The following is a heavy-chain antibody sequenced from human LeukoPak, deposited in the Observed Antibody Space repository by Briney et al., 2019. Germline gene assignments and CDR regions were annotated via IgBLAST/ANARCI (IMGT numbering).Heavy chain of an antibody. Sequence: PSETLSLTCAVYGGSFSGCYWTWIRQPPGKGLEWIGEINHRGSTDYNPSLKSRLTISVDTSQNQISLRLSSVTAADTAVYYCARASHSTPPGEWGQGTLVTVSS. D-gene: IGHD3-16*01. CDR1: GGSFSGCY. V-gene: IGHV4-34*01. CDR2: INHRGST. CDR3: ARASHSTPPGE. J-gene: IGHJ4*02.